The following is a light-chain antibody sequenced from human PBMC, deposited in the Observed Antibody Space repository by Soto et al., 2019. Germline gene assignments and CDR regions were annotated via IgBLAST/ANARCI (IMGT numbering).Light chain of an antibody. CDR2: GAS. V-gene: IGKV3-20*01. Sequence: EIVLTQSPGTLSLSPGERATLSCRASQIISSNYLAWYQQKPGQAPRLLIYGASIRATGIPDRFSGSGSGTDFTLTISRLEPEDFAVYYCQQLGTFGQGTKVEIK. CDR1: QIISSNY. CDR3: QQLGT. J-gene: IGKJ1*01.